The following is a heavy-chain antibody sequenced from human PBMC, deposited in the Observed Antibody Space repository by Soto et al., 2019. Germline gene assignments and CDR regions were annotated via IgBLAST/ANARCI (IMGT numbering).Heavy chain of an antibody. CDR2: IYYSGST. V-gene: IGHV4-61*05. CDR3: ARSMSGYLRYFDWLFGY. D-gene: IGHD3-9*01. J-gene: IGHJ4*02. Sequence: SETKCLTCTVSDGSTRSSSYYWGWIRQPPGKGLEWIGNIYYSGSTNYNPSLKSRVTISVDTSKNQFSLKLSSVTAADTAVYYCARSMSGYLRYFDWLFGYWGQGTLVTVSS. CDR1: DGSTRSSSYY.